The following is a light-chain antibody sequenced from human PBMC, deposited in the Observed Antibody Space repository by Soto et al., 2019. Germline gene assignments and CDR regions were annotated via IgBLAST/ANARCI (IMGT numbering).Light chain of an antibody. V-gene: IGKV3-11*01. CDR2: DAS. Sequence: EIVLTQSPVTLSLSPGERATLSCRASQSVSSYLAWYQQKPGQAPRLLIYDASNRATGIPARFSGSGSGTDFTLTISSLEPEDFAVYHCQQRSNWPVTFGQGTRVEIK. CDR1: QSVSSY. CDR3: QQRSNWPVT. J-gene: IGKJ1*01.